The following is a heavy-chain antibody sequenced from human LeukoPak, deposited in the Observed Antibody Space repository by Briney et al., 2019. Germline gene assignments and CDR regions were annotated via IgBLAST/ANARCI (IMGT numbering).Heavy chain of an antibody. Sequence: PGGSLRLSCTASGFTFGDYAMSWVRQAPGKGLEWVAVISYDGSNKYYADSVKGRFTISRDNSKNTLYLQMNSLRAEDTAVYYCARGQIWSGYYQSRSQGIDYWGQGTLVTVSS. CDR1: GFTFGDYA. V-gene: IGHV3-30-3*01. CDR2: ISYDGSNK. CDR3: ARGQIWSGYYQSRSQGIDY. D-gene: IGHD3-3*01. J-gene: IGHJ4*02.